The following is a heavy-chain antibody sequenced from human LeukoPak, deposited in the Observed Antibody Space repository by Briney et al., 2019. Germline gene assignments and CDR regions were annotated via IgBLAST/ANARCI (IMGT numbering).Heavy chain of an antibody. J-gene: IGHJ4*02. Sequence: GGSLRLSCAASGFTVSSNYMSWVRQAPGKGLEWVSVIYSGGSTYYADSVKGRFTISRGNSKNTLYLQMNSLRAEDTAVYYCARGNDYGDYGGSYWGQGTLVTVSS. CDR1: GFTVSSNY. CDR2: IYSGGST. D-gene: IGHD4-17*01. V-gene: IGHV3-66*02. CDR3: ARGNDYGDYGGSY.